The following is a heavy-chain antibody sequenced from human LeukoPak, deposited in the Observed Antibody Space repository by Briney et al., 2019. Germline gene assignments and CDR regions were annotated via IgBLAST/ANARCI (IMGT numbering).Heavy chain of an antibody. J-gene: IGHJ4*02. D-gene: IGHD5-24*01. Sequence: GGSLRLSCAASEFTFSRYYMLWVRQAPGKGLEWVSLIFSNGDTHYAESVTGRCTISRETSKNKVSIQMNSLRVEDTAMYYCTRAQMNYWGEGALVTVSS. V-gene: IGHV3-53*01. CDR1: EFTFSRYY. CDR3: TRAQMNY. CDR2: IFSNGDT.